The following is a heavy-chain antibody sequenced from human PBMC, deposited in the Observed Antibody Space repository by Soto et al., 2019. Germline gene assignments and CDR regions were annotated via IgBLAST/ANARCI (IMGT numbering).Heavy chain of an antibody. CDR3: AGLNSVRLDY. V-gene: IGHV4-31*03. J-gene: IGHJ4*02. D-gene: IGHD1-26*01. Sequence: QLQLQESGPGLVKPSQTLSLTCTVSGGSISSDGSYWSWIRQHPGKGLEWIGYIYYSGKTYYNPSLKIRFTISLDTSENQFSLKLRSVPAADTAVYDCAGLNSVRLDYWGQGTLVTVSS. CDR1: GGSISSDGSY. CDR2: IYYSGKT.